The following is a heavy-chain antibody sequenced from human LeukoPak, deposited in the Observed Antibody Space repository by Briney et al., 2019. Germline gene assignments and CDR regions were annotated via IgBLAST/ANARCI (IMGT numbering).Heavy chain of an antibody. CDR3: AGSRPDKDRDMAFDY. CDR1: GGSISSYY. Sequence: SETLSLTCTVSGGSISSYYWSWIRQPVGKGLEWIGRIYTSGSTNYNPSLKSRVTMSVDTSKNQFSLKLSSVTAADTAVYYCAGSRPDKDRDMAFDYWGQGTLVTVSS. J-gene: IGHJ4*02. D-gene: IGHD5-24*01. CDR2: IYTSGST. V-gene: IGHV4-4*07.